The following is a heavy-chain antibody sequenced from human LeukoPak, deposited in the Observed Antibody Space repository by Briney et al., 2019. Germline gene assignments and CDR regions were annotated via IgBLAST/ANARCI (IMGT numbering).Heavy chain of an antibody. CDR3: GREGACSSTSCYADY. CDR2: IIPIFGTA. V-gene: IGHV1-69*01. Sequence: SVKVSCKASGGTFSSYAISWVRQAPGQGLEWMGGIIPIFGTANYAQKFQGRVTITADESTSTAYMELSSLRSEDTAVYYCGREGACSSTSCYADYWGQGTLVTVSS. CDR1: GGTFSSYA. D-gene: IGHD2-2*01. J-gene: IGHJ4*02.